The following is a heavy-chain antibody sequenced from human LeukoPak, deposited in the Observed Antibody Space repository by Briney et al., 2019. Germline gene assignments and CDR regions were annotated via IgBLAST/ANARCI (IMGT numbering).Heavy chain of an antibody. CDR3: ASRAEGGNFDY. V-gene: IGHV4-34*01. CDR2: INHSGST. D-gene: IGHD3-16*01. J-gene: IGHJ4*02. Sequence: SETLSLTCAVYGGSLSGYYWSWIRQPPGKGLEWIGEINHSGSTNYNPSLKSRVTISVDTSKNQFSLKLSSVTAADTAVYYCASRAEGGNFDYWGQGTLVTVSS. CDR1: GGSLSGYY.